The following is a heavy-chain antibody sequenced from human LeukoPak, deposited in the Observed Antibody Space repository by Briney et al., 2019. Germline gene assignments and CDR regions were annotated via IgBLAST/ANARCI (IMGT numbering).Heavy chain of an antibody. D-gene: IGHD3-3*01. J-gene: IGHJ4*02. CDR2: ISSSSSYI. CDR1: GFTFSSYS. V-gene: IGHV3-21*01. Sequence: GGSLRLSCAASGFTFSSYSMNWVRQAPGKGLEWVSSISSSSSYIYYADSVKGRFTIYRDNDKNSLYLQMNSLRAEDTAVYYCANTIFGVVTTYWGQGTLVTVSS. CDR3: ANTIFGVVTTY.